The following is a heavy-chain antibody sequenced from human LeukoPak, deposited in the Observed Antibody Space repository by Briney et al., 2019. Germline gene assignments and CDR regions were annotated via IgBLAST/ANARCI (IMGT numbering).Heavy chain of an antibody. CDR1: GFIVSSNY. CDR2: IYTGGST. Sequence: GGSLRLSCAASGFIVSSNYMSWVRQAPGKGLEWVSVIYTGGSTYYADSVKGRFTISRDNCKNTLDLQMNSLRAEDTAVYYCGRRLGSYYVDNWGQGTLVTVSS. D-gene: IGHD3-10*01. CDR3: GRRLGSYYVDN. V-gene: IGHV3-53*01. J-gene: IGHJ4*02.